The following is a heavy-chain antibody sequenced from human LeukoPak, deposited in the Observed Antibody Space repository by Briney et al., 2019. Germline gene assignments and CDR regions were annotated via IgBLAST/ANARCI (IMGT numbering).Heavy chain of an antibody. J-gene: IGHJ5*02. CDR1: GGSISSYY. CDR2: IYYSGST. Sequence: PSETLSLTCTVSGGSISSYYWSWIRQPPGKGLEWIGYIYYSGSTNYNPSLKSRVTISVDTSKNQFSLKLSSVTAADTAVYYCARVSNQLLYNWFDPWGQGTLVTVSS. D-gene: IGHD2-2*01. CDR3: ARVSNQLLYNWFDP. V-gene: IGHV4-59*01.